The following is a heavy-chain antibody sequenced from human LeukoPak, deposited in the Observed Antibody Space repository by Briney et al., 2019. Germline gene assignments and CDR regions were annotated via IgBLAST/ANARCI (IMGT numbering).Heavy chain of an antibody. CDR2: INPNSGGT. D-gene: IGHD2-15*01. V-gene: IGHV1-2*02. J-gene: IGHJ4*02. CDR1: GYTFTGYY. Sequence: ASVKVSCMASGYTFTGYYMHWVRQAPGQGLEWMGWINPNSGGTSFAQKFQGRVTMTRDTSISTAYMELSRLRSDDTAVYYCARVGFCSGGLCPYYFDYWGQGTLVTVSS. CDR3: ARVGFCSGGLCPYYFDY.